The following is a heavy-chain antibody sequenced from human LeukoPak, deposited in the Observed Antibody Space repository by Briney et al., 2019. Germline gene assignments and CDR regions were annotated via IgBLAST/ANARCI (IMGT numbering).Heavy chain of an antibody. CDR2: ISYDGSNN. D-gene: IGHD5-24*01. Sequence: GGSLILSCAASGFTFSSYAMHRARHAPGKGLEWVAVISYDGSNNYYADSVKGRFTISRDNSKNTLYLQMNSLRAEDTAVYYCARGDFVEMATIFLWGQGALVTVSS. CDR1: GFTFSSYA. J-gene: IGHJ4*02. CDR3: ARGDFVEMATIFL. V-gene: IGHV3-30-3*01.